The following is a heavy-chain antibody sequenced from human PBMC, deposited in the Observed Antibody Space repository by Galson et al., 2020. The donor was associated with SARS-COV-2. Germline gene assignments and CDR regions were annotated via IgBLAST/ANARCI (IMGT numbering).Heavy chain of an antibody. CDR2: IYYSGST. CDR3: ARGRSDFDLYNWFDP. V-gene: IGHV4-31*03. Sequence: SQTLSLTCTVSGGSISSGGYYWSWIRQHPGKGLEWIGYIYYSGSTYYNPSLKSRVTISVDTSKNQFSLKLSSVTAADTAVYYCARGRSDFDLYNWFDPWGQRTLVTVSS. D-gene: IGHD3-9*01. J-gene: IGHJ5*02. CDR1: GGSISSGGYY.